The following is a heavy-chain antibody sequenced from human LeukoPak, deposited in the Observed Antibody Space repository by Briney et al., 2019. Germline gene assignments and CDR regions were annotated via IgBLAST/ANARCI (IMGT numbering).Heavy chain of an antibody. CDR1: GGSISSYY. V-gene: IGHV4-59*01. D-gene: IGHD3-22*01. CDR3: ARGGYYYDSSGPYFDY. CDR2: IYYSGST. J-gene: IGHJ4*02. Sequence: SETLSLTCTVSGGSISSYYWSWIRQPPGKGLEWIGYIYYSGSTNYNPSLKSRVTISVDTSKNQFSLKLSSVTAADTAVYYCARGGYYYDSSGPYFDYWGQGTLVTVSS.